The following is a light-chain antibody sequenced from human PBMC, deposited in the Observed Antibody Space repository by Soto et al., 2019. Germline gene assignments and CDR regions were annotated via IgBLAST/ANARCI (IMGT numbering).Light chain of an antibody. CDR1: QSLIYSEGKTY. Sequence: EAVLTQSPLSLPVTLGQPASISCRSSQSLIYSEGKTYLNWLQQRPGQSPRRLIYKVSNRDSGVTDRFRGSGADTDVTLKISSVEAEDVGVYFCMQGTHWPYTFGQGTKLEIK. J-gene: IGKJ2*01. CDR2: KVS. CDR3: MQGTHWPYT. V-gene: IGKV2-30*01.